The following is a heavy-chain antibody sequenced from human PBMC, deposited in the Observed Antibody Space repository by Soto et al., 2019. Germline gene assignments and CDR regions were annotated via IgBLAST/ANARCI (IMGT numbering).Heavy chain of an antibody. CDR3: ANGHRDYQGDYNYCGMDV. J-gene: IGHJ6*02. CDR2: STGAGGGT. V-gene: IGHV3-23*01. CDR1: GFPFSSYA. D-gene: IGHD3-10*01. Sequence: GGSLRLSCAASGFPFSSYAISWVRQAPGRGLEWVAASTGAGGGTYNLEAVKGRFTVSRDNSKKTVYLQLDGLRAEDTAVYYCANGHRDYQGDYNYCGMDVWGQGTTVTVSS.